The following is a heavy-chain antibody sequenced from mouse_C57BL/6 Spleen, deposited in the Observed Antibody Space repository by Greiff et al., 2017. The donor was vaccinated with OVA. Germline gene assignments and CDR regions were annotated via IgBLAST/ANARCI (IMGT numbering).Heavy chain of an antibody. CDR2: ISDGGSYT. CDR3: ASDSSGPLFDY. Sequence: DVKLVESGGGLVKPGGSLKLSCAASGFTFSSYAMSWVRQTPEKRLEWLATISDGGSYTYYPDNVKGRFTISRDNAKNNLYLQMSHLKSEDTAMYYCASDSSGPLFDYWGQGTTLTVSS. CDR1: GFTFSSYA. J-gene: IGHJ2*01. V-gene: IGHV5-4*03. D-gene: IGHD3-2*02.